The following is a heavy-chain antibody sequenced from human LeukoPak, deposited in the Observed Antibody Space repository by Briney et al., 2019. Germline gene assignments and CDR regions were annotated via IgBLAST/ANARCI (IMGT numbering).Heavy chain of an antibody. D-gene: IGHD2-15*01. V-gene: IGHV1-2*02. CDR1: GYTFTGYY. Sequence: ASVKVSCKASGYTFTGYYMHWVRQAPGQGREWMGWINPNSGGTNYAQKFQGRVTMTRDTSISTAYMELSRLRSDDTAVYYCAGVMSGCSGGSCYSIRPPFDYWGQGTLVTVSS. CDR2: INPNSGGT. J-gene: IGHJ4*02. CDR3: AGVMSGCSGGSCYSIRPPFDY.